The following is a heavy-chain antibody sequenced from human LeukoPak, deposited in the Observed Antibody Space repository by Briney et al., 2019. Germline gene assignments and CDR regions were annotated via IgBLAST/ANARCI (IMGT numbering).Heavy chain of an antibody. CDR1: GFTFSSYW. CDR3: ARDFLAFTSIYGMDV. Sequence: GGSLRLSCAASGFTFSSYWMSWVRQAPGKGLEWVANIKQDGSEKYYVDSVKGRFTISRDNAKNSRYLQMNSLRAEDTAVYYCARDFLAFTSIYGMDVWGKGTTVTVSS. J-gene: IGHJ6*04. V-gene: IGHV3-7*03. CDR2: IKQDGSEK.